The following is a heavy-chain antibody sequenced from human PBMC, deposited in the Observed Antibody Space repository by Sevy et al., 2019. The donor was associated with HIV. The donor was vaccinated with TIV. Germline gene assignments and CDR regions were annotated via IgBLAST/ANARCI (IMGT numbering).Heavy chain of an antibody. CDR2: IKQDGSEK. D-gene: IGHD1-26*01. CDR3: ARSGGSYDYGMDV. Sequence: GGSLRLSCAASEFTFSSYWMSWVRQAPGKGLEWVANIKQDGSEKYYVDSVKGRFTISRDNAKNSLYLQMNSLRAEDTALYYCARSGGSYDYGMDVWGQGTTVTVSS. V-gene: IGHV3-7*01. CDR1: EFTFSSYW. J-gene: IGHJ6*02.